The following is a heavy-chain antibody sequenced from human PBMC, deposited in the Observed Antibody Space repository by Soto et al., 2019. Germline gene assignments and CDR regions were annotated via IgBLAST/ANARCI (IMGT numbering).Heavy chain of an antibody. CDR3: ASDRFRGTYYLRGVTYFFEE. D-gene: IGHD1-26*01. J-gene: IGHJ4*02. CDR2: IKQDESEK. Sequence: GGSLTLSCVTYGLTFTDYWMSWVRQDPGKGLEWVANIKQDESEKNYMDSVKGRFTISRDNAKNSLYLQMNSLRAEETAVYYCASDRFRGTYYLRGVTYFFEEWGQGAPVTVSS. V-gene: IGHV3-7*03. CDR1: GLTFTDYW.